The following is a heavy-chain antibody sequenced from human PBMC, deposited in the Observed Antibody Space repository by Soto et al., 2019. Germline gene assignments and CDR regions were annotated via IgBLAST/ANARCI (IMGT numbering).Heavy chain of an antibody. CDR2: ISGSGGST. CDR3: AKAEQWLVKYNWFDP. D-gene: IGHD6-19*01. Sequence: VRQAPGKGLEWVSAISGSGGSTYYADSVKGRFTISRDNSKNTLYLQMNSLRAEDTAVYYCAKAEQWLVKYNWFDPWGQGTLVTVSS. V-gene: IGHV3-23*01. J-gene: IGHJ5*02.